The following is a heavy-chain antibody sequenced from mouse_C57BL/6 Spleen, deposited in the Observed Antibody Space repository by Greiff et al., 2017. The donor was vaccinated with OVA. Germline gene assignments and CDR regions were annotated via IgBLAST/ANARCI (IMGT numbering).Heavy chain of an antibody. V-gene: IGHV1-39*01. J-gene: IGHJ4*01. CDR2: ITPNYGTT. Sequence: VQLQQSGPELVQPGASVKISCKASGYSFTDYNMNWVKQSNGKSLEWIGVITPNYGTTSYNQKLQGKATLTVDQSSSTAYMQLNSLTAEDSAVYYCARSEVLRPYAMDYWGQGTSVTVSS. CDR1: GYSFTDYN. D-gene: IGHD1-2*01. CDR3: ARSEVLRPYAMDY.